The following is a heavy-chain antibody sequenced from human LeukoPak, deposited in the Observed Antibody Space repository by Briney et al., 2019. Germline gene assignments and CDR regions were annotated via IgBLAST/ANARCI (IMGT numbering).Heavy chain of an antibody. CDR2: IKPNSGDT. V-gene: IGHV1-2*02. D-gene: IGHD3-10*01. J-gene: IGHJ5*02. CDR1: GYTITNNY. CDR3: ATNILVRDIINWFDP. Sequence: GASVKVSCKASGYTITNNYMHWVRQAPGQGLEWMGWIKPNSGDTRSAQKFQGRVIMTRDTSTGTAYMELSSLRYDDTAVYYCATNILVRDIINWFDPWGQGTLVTVSS.